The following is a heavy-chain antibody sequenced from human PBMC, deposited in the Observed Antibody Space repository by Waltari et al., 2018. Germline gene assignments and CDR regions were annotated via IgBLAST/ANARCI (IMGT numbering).Heavy chain of an antibody. V-gene: IGHV4-38-2*01. J-gene: IGHJ3*02. Sequence: QVQLQESGPGLVKPSETLSLTCAVSGYSISSGYYWGWIRQPPGKGLAWIGSIYPSGSTYYNPSLKSRVTISVDTSKNQSSLKLSSVTAADTAVYYCARAIPYDSSGYHSRAFDIWGQGTMVTVSS. CDR1: GYSISSGYY. CDR2: IYPSGST. CDR3: ARAIPYDSSGYHSRAFDI. D-gene: IGHD3-22*01.